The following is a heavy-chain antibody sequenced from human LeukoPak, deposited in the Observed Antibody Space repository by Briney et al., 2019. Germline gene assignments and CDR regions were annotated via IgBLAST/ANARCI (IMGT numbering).Heavy chain of an antibody. CDR3: AKGLDYSIFSSFDY. D-gene: IGHD3/OR15-3a*01. CDR1: GFSFDDYA. V-gene: IGHV3-9*01. Sequence: PGGSLRLSCAASGFSFDDYAMHWVRHAPGKGLEWVSGISWNSGSIGYADSVKGRFTISRDNAKKSLYLQMNSLRAEDTALYYCAKGLDYSIFSSFDYWGQGTLVTVSS. J-gene: IGHJ4*02. CDR2: ISWNSGSI.